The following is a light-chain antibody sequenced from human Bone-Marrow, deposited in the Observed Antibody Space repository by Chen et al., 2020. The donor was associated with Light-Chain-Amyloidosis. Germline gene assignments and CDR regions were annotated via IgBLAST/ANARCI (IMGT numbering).Light chain of an antibody. V-gene: IGKV2-40*01. Sequence: DIVMTQTPLSLPVTPGEPASISCRSSHILLDGDDGNTYLDWYLQKPGESPQVLVYSVSYRASGVPDRFSGRGSGTDFKLKIGRVESEEVGVYYGMQRTALHYTFGGGTKVDI. J-gene: IGKJ4*01. CDR3: MQRTALHYT. CDR1: HILLDGDDGNTY. CDR2: SVS.